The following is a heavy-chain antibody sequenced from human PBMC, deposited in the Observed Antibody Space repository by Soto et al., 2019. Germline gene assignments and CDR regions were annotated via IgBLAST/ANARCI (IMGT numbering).Heavy chain of an antibody. CDR3: ARDPGDFWSGYYNSYGMDV. CDR2: ISSSSSYI. Sequence: GSLRLSCAASGFTFSSYSMNWVRQAPGEGLEWVSSISSSSSYIYYADSVKGRFTISRDNAKNSLYLQMNSLRAEDTAVYYCARDPGDFWSGYYNSYGMDVWGQGTTVTVS. CDR1: GFTFSSYS. V-gene: IGHV3-21*01. D-gene: IGHD3-3*01. J-gene: IGHJ6*02.